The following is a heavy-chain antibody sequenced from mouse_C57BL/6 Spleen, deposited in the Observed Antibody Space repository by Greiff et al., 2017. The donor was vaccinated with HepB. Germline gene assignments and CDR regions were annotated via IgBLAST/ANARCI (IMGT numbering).Heavy chain of an antibody. Sequence: EVQLVESGPGLVKPSQSLSLTCSVTGYSITSGYYWNWIRQFPGNKLEWMGYISYDGSNNYNPSLKNRISITRDTSKNQFFLKLNSVTTEDTATYYCARESVSTMITTRYFDVWGTGTTVTVSS. D-gene: IGHD2-4*01. V-gene: IGHV3-6*01. J-gene: IGHJ1*03. CDR3: ARESVSTMITTRYFDV. CDR2: ISYDGSN. CDR1: GYSITSGYY.